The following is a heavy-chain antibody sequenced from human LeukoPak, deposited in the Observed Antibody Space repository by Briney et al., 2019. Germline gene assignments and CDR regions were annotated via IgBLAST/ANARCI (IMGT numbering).Heavy chain of an antibody. CDR3: ARGDYDSSGYYTLHDAVDI. CDR2: INPNSGGT. J-gene: IGHJ3*02. CDR1: GYTFTSYY. D-gene: IGHD3-22*01. V-gene: IGHV1-2*02. Sequence: ASVTVSCKASGYTFTSYYMHWVRQAPGQGLEWMGWINPNSGGTNYAQKFQGRVTMTRDTSISTAYMEQSRLRSDDTAVYYCARGDYDSSGYYTLHDAVDICGQGTIVTVSS.